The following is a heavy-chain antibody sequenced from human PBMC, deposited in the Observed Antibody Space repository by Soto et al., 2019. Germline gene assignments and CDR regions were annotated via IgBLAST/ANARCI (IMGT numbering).Heavy chain of an antibody. J-gene: IGHJ3*02. Sequence: SVKVSCKASGGTFSSYTISWVRQAPGQGLEWMGRIIPILGIANYAQKFQGRVTITADKSTSTAYMELSSPRSEDTAVYYCARWPVYSVAGTKDAFDIWGPGTMVTVSS. D-gene: IGHD1-1*01. CDR3: ARWPVYSVAGTKDAFDI. CDR2: IIPILGIA. CDR1: GGTFSSYT. V-gene: IGHV1-69*02.